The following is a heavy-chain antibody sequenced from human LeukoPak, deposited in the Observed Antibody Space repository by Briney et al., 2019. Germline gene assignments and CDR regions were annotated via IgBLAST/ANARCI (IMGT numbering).Heavy chain of an antibody. CDR2: ISYDGSNK. D-gene: IGHD2-2*01. J-gene: IGHJ6*03. CDR3: ARDGIVVVPAAYYYYYMDV. Sequence: PGGSLRLSCAASGSTFSSYAMHWVRQAPGKGLGWVAVISYDGSNKYYADSVKGRFTISRDNSKNTLYLQMKSLRAEDTAVYYCARDGIVVVPAAYYYYYMDVWGKGTTVTVSS. CDR1: GSTFSSYA. V-gene: IGHV3-30-3*01.